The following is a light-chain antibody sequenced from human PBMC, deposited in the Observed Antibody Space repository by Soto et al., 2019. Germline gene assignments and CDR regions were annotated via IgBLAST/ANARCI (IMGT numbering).Light chain of an antibody. CDR2: LAS. CDR1: QDISNT. J-gene: IGKJ5*01. Sequence: AIHLTQSPSSLSASVGDRVTITCRASQDISNTLAWYQQKPGQPPKLLIHLASSLERGGPSRFSGSGSGTDFTLTISGLQPEDFATYYCQVFNTFPLTCGQGTRLEIK. CDR3: QVFNTFPLT. V-gene: IGKV1-13*02.